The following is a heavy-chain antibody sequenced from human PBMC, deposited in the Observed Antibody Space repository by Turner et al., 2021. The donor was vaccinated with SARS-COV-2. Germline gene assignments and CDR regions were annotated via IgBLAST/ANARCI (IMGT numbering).Heavy chain of an antibody. CDR1: GSPFTSYY. Sequence: QVQLQASGPGPVKPSETLSLTCIVPGSPFTSYYWSWIRQPPGKGLAWIGYNDSGGTTKYNPSLKSRVAISADTSKSQLSLRLSSVTAPNTAVYYCARHTYWNAYFDYWGQGTLVTVSP. CDR2: NDSGGTT. J-gene: IGHJ4*02. V-gene: IGHV4-59*08. D-gene: IGHD1-1*01. CDR3: ARHTYWNAYFDY.